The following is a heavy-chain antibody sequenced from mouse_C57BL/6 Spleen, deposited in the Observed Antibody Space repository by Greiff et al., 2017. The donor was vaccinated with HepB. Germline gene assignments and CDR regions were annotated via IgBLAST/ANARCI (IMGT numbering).Heavy chain of an antibody. CDR2: IWSGGST. CDR1: GFSLTSYG. D-gene: IGHD1-1*01. V-gene: IGHV2-2*01. Sequence: VNVVESGPGLVQPSQSLSITCTVSGFSLTSYGVHWVRQSPGKGLEWLGVIWSGGSTDYNAAFISRLSISKDNSKSQVFFKMNSLQADDTAIYYCARNEIYYYGSSYSWYFDVWGTGTTVTVSS. J-gene: IGHJ1*03. CDR3: ARNEIYYYGSSYSWYFDV.